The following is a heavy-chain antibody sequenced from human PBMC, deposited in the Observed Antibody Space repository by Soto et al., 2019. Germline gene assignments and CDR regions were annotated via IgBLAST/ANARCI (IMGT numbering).Heavy chain of an antibody. V-gene: IGHV3-30*18. Sequence: PVGLLLLRYGASGGKSGGHGGHWISQAPGKGLEGVAVNSYAGNNNYYADSLKGRFTISRDNSGNTRYLEMSSLRGEDTAVYYCAKDQTSNTRFGSGIDVPAQGTTVTVYS. CDR3: AKDQTSNTRFGSGIDV. CDR2: NSYAGNNN. J-gene: IGHJ6*02. CDR1: GGKSGGHG. D-gene: IGHD3-16*01.